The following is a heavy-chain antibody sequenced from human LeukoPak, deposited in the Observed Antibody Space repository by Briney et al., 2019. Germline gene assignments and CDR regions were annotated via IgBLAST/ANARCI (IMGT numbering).Heavy chain of an antibody. CDR3: VKATSTSGGDS. Sequence: PGGSLRLSCAASGXTVTTNYMTWVRQAPGKGLEWVSIIYSGGYTDYADSVKGRFTISRDNSKNTLDLQMNSLRAEDTAVYYCVKATSTSGGDSWGQGTLVTVSS. CDR2: IYSGGYT. CDR1: GXTVTTNY. D-gene: IGHD2-2*01. V-gene: IGHV3-66*01. J-gene: IGHJ4*02.